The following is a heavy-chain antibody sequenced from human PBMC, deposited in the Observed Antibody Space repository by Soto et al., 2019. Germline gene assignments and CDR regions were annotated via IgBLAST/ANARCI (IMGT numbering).Heavy chain of an antibody. CDR2: VHYSGNT. D-gene: IGHD2-15*01. Sequence: ETLSLTCTVSGYSISSGYHWAWIRQPPGKGLEWLGSVHYSGNTYYNPSLKSRLTISVDKSKNQFSLNLSSVTAADTAVYYCARQDRVVAEGRWFDPWGQGTLVTVSS. J-gene: IGHJ5*02. CDR3: ARQDRVVAEGRWFDP. V-gene: IGHV4-38-2*02. CDR1: GYSISSGYH.